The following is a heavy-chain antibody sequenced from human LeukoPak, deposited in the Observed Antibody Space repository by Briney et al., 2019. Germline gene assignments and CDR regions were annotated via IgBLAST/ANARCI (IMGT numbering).Heavy chain of an antibody. CDR3: ASFKAEGFDY. Sequence: PSETLSLTCAVYGGSFSGYYWSWIRQPPRKGLEWIGEINHSGSTNYNPSLKSRVTISVDTSKNQFSLKLSSVTAADTAVYYCASFKAEGFDYWGQGTLVTVSS. D-gene: IGHD6-19*01. J-gene: IGHJ4*02. CDR2: INHSGST. V-gene: IGHV4-34*01. CDR1: GGSFSGYY.